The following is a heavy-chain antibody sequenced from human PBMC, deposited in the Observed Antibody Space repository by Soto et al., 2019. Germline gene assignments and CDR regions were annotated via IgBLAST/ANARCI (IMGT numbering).Heavy chain of an antibody. J-gene: IGHJ6*03. V-gene: IGHV3-33*01. CDR3: ARAPGTTSYYYYYMDV. D-gene: IGHD1-7*01. CDR1: GFTFSSYG. Sequence: GGSLRLSCAASGFTFSSYGMHWVRQAPGKGLEWVAVIWYDGSNKYYADSVKGRFTISRDNSKNTLYLQMNSLRAEDTAVYYCARAPGTTSYYYYYMDVWGKGTTVTVSS. CDR2: IWYDGSNK.